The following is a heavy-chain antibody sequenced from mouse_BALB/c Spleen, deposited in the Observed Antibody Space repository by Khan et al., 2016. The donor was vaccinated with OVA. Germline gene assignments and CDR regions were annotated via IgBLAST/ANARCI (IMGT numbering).Heavy chain of an antibody. J-gene: IGHJ4*01. CDR3: ARAYYRYDCYYAMDY. V-gene: IGHV2-6-4*01. CDR2: IWGGGGT. CDR1: GFSLSRYN. D-gene: IGHD2-14*01. Sequence: VELVESGPGLVAPSQSLSITCTVSGFSLSRYNIHWVRQPPGKGLEWLGMIWGGGGTDYNSTLTSRLSIRKDNSKSQVLLKMNSLQTDDTAIYYCARAYYRYDCYYAMDYWGQGTSVTVSS.